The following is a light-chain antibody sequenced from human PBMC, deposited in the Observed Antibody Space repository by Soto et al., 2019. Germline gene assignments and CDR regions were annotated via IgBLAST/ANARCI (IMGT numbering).Light chain of an antibody. V-gene: IGKV3-15*01. CDR2: DAS. CDR1: QSVSSS. CDR3: QQYNNWPLYT. Sequence: EIVMTQSPATLSVSPGERATLTCRASQSVSSSLAWYQQKPGQAPRLLIYDASTRATGIPARFSGSRSGTEFTLTISSLQSEDFAVYYCQQYNNWPLYTFGQGTKLEIK. J-gene: IGKJ2*01.